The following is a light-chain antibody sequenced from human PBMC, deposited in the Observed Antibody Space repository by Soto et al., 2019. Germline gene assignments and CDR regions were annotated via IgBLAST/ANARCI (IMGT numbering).Light chain of an antibody. Sequence: EIALTQSPATLSLSPGERATLSCRASQSVSSYLAWYQQKPGQAPRLLIYDASNRATGIPARFSGSGSGTDFTLTISSLEPEDFAVYYCQQRSNWPPVFGPGTKVDIK. J-gene: IGKJ3*01. V-gene: IGKV3-11*01. CDR2: DAS. CDR1: QSVSSY. CDR3: QQRSNWPPV.